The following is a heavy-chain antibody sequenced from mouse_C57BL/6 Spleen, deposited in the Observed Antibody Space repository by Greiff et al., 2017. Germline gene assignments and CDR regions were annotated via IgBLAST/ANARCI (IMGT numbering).Heavy chain of an antibody. J-gene: IGHJ3*01. V-gene: IGHV1-80*01. CDR3: ARWGTTVDHLAY. CDR2: IYPGDGDT. CDR1: GYAFSSYW. D-gene: IGHD1-1*01. Sequence: QVQLQQSGAELVKPGASVKISCKASGYAFSSYWMNWVKQRPGKGLEWIGQIYPGDGDTNYNGKFKGKATLTADKSSSTAYMQLSSLTSEDSAVYFCARWGTTVDHLAYWGQGTLVTVSA.